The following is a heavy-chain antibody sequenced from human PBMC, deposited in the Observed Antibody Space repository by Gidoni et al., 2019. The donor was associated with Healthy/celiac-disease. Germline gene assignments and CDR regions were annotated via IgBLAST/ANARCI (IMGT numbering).Heavy chain of an antibody. J-gene: IGHJ5*02. CDR3: ARVVAWFDP. Sequence: QVQPVQSWAEGEKPGGPMKGSCQGSGYTFTSYDINWVRQATGQGLEWMGWMNPNSGNTGYAQKFQGRVTMTRNTSISTAYMELSSLRSEDTAVYYCARVVAWFDPWGQGTLVTVSS. D-gene: IGHD2-21*01. V-gene: IGHV1-8*01. CDR1: GYTFTSYD. CDR2: MNPNSGNT.